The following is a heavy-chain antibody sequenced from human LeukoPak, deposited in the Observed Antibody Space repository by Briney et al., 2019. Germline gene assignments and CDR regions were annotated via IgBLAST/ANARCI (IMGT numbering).Heavy chain of an antibody. CDR2: LYYSGST. D-gene: IGHD1-26*01. CDR3: ARLSGSYWPAGY. J-gene: IGHJ4*02. CDR1: GGSISSSSYY. Sequence: SETLSLTCTVSGGSISSSSYYWGWIRQPPGKGLEWIGSLYYSGSTYYNPSLKSRVTISVDTSKNQFSLKLSSVTAAVTAVYYCARLSGSYWPAGYWGQGTLVTVSS. V-gene: IGHV4-39*01.